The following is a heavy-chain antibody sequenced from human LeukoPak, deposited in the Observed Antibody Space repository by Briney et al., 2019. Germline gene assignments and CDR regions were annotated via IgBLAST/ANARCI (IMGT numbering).Heavy chain of an antibody. V-gene: IGHV4-59*01. D-gene: IGHD3-10*01. J-gene: IGHJ6*02. CDR3: ARLYYGSGSYYGYYYYGMDV. CDR1: GGSISRYY. Sequence: WETLSLTCTVSGGSISRYYWSWIRQPPGKGLEWIGYIYYSGSTNYNPSLKTRVTIAVDTSKNQFSLKLSSVTAADTAVYYCARLYYGSGSYYGYYYYGMDVWGQGTTVTVSS. CDR2: IYYSGST.